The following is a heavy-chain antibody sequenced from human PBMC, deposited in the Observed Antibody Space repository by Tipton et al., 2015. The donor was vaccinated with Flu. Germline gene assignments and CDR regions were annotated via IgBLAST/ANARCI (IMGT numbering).Heavy chain of an antibody. Sequence: QLVQSGAEVKKPGESLKISCKLSGQTFSDFWIGWVRQMPGKGLEWMGIIYPGDSKTIYGPSFQGLVTISVDKSIDTAYLQWSSPKASDTAMYYCARGDSFGVWGQGTLVTVSS. CDR2: IYPGDSKT. J-gene: IGHJ3*01. V-gene: IGHV5-51*01. CDR1: GQTFSDFW. CDR3: ARGDSFGV.